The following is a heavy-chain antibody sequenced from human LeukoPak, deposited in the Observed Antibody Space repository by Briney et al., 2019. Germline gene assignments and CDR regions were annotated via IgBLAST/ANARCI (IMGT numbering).Heavy chain of an antibody. D-gene: IGHD6-19*01. CDR1: GYTFTGYY. J-gene: IGHJ4*02. CDR2: INPNSGGT. Sequence: ASVKVSCKASGYTFTGYYMHWVRQAPGQGLEWIGRINPNSGGTNYAQKFQGRVTMTRDTSISTAYMELSRLRSDDTAVYYCARDLRYSSGWPGGYWGQGTLVTVSS. CDR3: ARDLRYSSGWPGGY. V-gene: IGHV1-2*06.